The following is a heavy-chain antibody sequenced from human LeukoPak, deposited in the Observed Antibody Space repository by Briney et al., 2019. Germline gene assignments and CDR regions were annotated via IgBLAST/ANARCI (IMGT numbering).Heavy chain of an antibody. J-gene: IGHJ4*02. CDR3: ASPFNSGSYYAY. CDR1: GFTLSSYS. Sequence: PGGSLRLSCAASGFTLSSYSMNWVRQAPGKGLEWVSSISRSSAYIYYADSVKGRFTISRDNAKNSLYLQMNSLRAEDTAVYYCASPFNSGSYYAYWGQGTLVTVSS. CDR2: ISRSSAYI. V-gene: IGHV3-21*01. D-gene: IGHD1-26*01.